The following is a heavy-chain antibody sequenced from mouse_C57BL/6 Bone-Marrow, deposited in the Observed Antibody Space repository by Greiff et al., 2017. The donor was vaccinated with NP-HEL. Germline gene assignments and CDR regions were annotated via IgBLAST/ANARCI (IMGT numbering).Heavy chain of an antibody. CDR1: GFTFSSYA. Sequence: EVQGVESGEGLVKPGGSLKLSCAASGFTFSSYAMSWVRQTPEKRLEWVAYISSGGDYIYYADTVKGRFTISRDNARNTLYLQMSSLKSEDTAMYYCTRGYLYYAMDYWGQGTSVTVSS. D-gene: IGHD2-2*01. CDR2: ISSGGDYI. J-gene: IGHJ4*01. CDR3: TRGYLYYAMDY. V-gene: IGHV5-9-1*02.